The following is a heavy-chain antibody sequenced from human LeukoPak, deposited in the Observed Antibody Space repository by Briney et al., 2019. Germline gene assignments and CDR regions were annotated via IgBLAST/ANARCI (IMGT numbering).Heavy chain of an antibody. D-gene: IGHD2-15*01. Sequence: GGSLRLSCAASGCTFSSYAMSWVRQAPGKGLEWVSAISGSGGSTYYADSVKGQFTISRDNSKNTLYLQMNSLRAEDTAVYYCAKDWAVVVVAARYFDYWGQGTLVTVSS. V-gene: IGHV3-23*01. CDR3: AKDWAVVVVAARYFDY. CDR1: GCTFSSYA. J-gene: IGHJ4*02. CDR2: ISGSGGST.